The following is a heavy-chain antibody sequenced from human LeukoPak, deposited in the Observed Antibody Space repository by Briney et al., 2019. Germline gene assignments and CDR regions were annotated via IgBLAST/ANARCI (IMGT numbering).Heavy chain of an antibody. V-gene: IGHV1-46*01. CDR2: IDPSGGGA. J-gene: IGHJ5*02. CDR3: ARDYSGEWEQLTGWWFDP. Sequence: ASVKVSCKASGYTFTTNYIHWVRQAPGQGLEWMGIIDPSGGGASYAQKFQGRVSMTRDMSTRTVYMELSDLRPEDTAVYYCARDYSGEWEQLTGWWFDPWGQGTLVIVSS. D-gene: IGHD1-26*01. CDR1: GYTFTTNY.